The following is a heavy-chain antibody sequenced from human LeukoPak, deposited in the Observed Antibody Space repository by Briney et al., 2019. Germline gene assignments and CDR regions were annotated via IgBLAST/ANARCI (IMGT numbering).Heavy chain of an antibody. V-gene: IGHV1-69*01. CDR3: AREGAGDYYDSSGQIDY. D-gene: IGHD3-22*01. Sequence: PPASVKVSCKASGGTFSSYAISWVRQAPGQGLEWMGGIIPTFGTANYAQKLQGRVTITADESTSTAYMELSSLRSEDTAVYYCAREGAGDYYDSSGQIDYWGQGTLVTVSS. CDR2: IIPTFGTA. J-gene: IGHJ4*02. CDR1: GGTFSSYA.